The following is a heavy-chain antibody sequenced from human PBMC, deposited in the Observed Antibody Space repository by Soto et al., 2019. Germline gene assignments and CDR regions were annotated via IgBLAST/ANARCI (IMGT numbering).Heavy chain of an antibody. V-gene: IGHV4-39*01. J-gene: IGHJ3*02. CDR3: ARPRDDYSNYGAAFDI. CDR2: IYYSGST. CDR1: GGSISSSSYY. D-gene: IGHD4-4*01. Sequence: PSETLSLTCTVSGGSISSSSYYWGWIRQPPGKGLEWIGSIYYSGSTYYNPSLKSRVTISVDTSKNQFSLKLSSVTAADTAVYYCARPRDDYSNYGAAFDIWGQGTMVTVSS.